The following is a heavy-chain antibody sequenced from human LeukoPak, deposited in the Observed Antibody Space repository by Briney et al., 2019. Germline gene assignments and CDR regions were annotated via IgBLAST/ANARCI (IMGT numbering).Heavy chain of an antibody. D-gene: IGHD3-22*01. V-gene: IGHV4-59*01. CDR3: ASRSVQRYYYDSSGYYRKGPPDY. J-gene: IGHJ4*02. CDR1: GGSISSYY. CDR2: IYYSGST. Sequence: PSETLSLTCTVSGGSISSYYWRWIRQPPGKGLEWIGYIYYSGSTNYKPSLRRRVTISVDTPKNQFSLKLSSVTAADTAVYYCASRSVQRYYYDSSGYYRKGPPDYWGQGTLVTVSS.